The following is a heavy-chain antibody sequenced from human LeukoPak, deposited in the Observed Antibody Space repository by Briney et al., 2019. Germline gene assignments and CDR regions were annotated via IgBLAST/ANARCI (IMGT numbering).Heavy chain of an antibody. CDR1: GGSISSGDYY. D-gene: IGHD4-11*01. CDR2: IYYSGST. CDR3: ARGDYSNYVDY. V-gene: IGHV4-30-4*01. Sequence: SETLSLTCTVSGGSISSGDYYWSWIRQPPGKGLEWIGYIYYSGSTYYNRSLKSRVTISVDTSKNQFSLKLSSVTAADTAVYFCARGDYSNYVDYWGQGTLVTVSS. J-gene: IGHJ4*02.